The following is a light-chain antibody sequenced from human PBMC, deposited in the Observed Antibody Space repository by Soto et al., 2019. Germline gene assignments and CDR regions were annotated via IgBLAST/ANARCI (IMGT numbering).Light chain of an antibody. CDR2: SNT. Sequence: QSVLTQPPSSSGTPGQRVTISCSGSSSNIGTNTVNWYQHLPGTAPKLLIYSNTQRPSGVPDRFSGSKSGTSASLAISGLQSEDEADYYCAAWDDRLNAGSVFGTGTKVTVL. J-gene: IGLJ1*01. V-gene: IGLV1-44*01. CDR3: AAWDDRLNAGSV. CDR1: SSNIGTNT.